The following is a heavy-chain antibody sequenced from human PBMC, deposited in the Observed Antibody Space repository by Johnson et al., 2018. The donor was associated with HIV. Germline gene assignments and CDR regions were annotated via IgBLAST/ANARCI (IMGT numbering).Heavy chain of an antibody. CDR1: GFTFSSYG. Sequence: MQLVESGGGVVQPGRSLRLSCAASGFTFSSYGMHWVRQAPGKGLEWVSGINWNGGSTGYADSVKGRFTISRDNAKNSLYLQMNSLRAEDTALYYCARDLQIVWTDAFDIWGQGTMVTVSS. V-gene: IGHV3-20*04. CDR3: ARDLQIVWTDAFDI. D-gene: IGHD2/OR15-2a*01. CDR2: INWNGGST. J-gene: IGHJ3*02.